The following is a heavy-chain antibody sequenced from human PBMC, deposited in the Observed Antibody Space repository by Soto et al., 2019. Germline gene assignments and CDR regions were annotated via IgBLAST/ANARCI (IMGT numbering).Heavy chain of an antibody. V-gene: IGHV4-59*01. Sequence: SETLSLTCTVSGGSISSYYWSWIRQPPGKGLEWIGYIYYSGSTNYNPSLKSRVTISVDTSKNQLSLKLSAVTAADTAVYYCGGDSTDRHHAGRGGFDYWGQGALVTVSS. CDR2: IYYSGST. J-gene: IGHJ4*02. CDR1: GGSISSYY. CDR3: GGDSTDRHHAGRGGFDY. D-gene: IGHD2-2*01.